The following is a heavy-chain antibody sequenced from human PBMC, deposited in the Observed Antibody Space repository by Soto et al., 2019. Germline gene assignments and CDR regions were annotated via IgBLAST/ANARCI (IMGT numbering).Heavy chain of an antibody. CDR1: GASISRYY. V-gene: IGHV4-59*01. D-gene: IGHD2-21*01. Sequence: QVRLQESGPGLVKPSETLSLTCTVSGASISRYYWSWIRQSPGKGLESIGYLYNTGSTIYNPSLKSRVTISVDTSKNKVALKMNSVTAEDTAVYYCARYLWGYCGVECYPLDVWGQVTTVTVSS. J-gene: IGHJ6*02. CDR3: ARYLWGYCGVECYPLDV. CDR2: LYNTGST.